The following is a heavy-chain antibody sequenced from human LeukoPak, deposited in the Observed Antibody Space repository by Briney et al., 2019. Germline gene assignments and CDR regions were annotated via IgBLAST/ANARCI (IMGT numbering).Heavy chain of an antibody. D-gene: IGHD3-16*01. CDR2: ISGDGTRT. CDR3: AKWPEGAMDYFDY. V-gene: IGHV3-23*01. J-gene: IGHJ4*02. CDR1: GFSFSSYA. Sequence: GGSLRLSCAASGFSFSSYAMAWARQAPVKGLEWVSAISGDGTRTYYADSVKGRFTISRDNSKNTLYLEMSSLRVEDTAIYYCAKWPEGAMDYFDYWGQGTLVTVSS.